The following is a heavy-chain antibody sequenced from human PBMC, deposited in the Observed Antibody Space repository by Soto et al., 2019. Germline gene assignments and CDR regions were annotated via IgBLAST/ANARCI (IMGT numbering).Heavy chain of an antibody. V-gene: IGHV4-31*03. J-gene: IGHJ5*02. D-gene: IGHD6-19*01. CDR2: IYYSGST. CDR3: ARSTTKQWLVGFDP. Sequence: SETLSLTCTVSGGSVSSGGYYWSWIRQHPGKGLEWIGYIYYSGSTYYNPSLKSRVTISVDTSKNQFSLKLSSVTAADTAVYYCARSTTKQWLVGFDPWGQGTLVTVSS. CDR1: GGSVSSGGYY.